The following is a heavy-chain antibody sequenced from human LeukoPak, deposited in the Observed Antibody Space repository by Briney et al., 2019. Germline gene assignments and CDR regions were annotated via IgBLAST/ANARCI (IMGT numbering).Heavy chain of an antibody. CDR2: INHSGST. V-gene: IGHV4-34*01. CDR1: GGTFSGYY. Sequence: SETLSLTCAVSGGTFSGYYWSWIRQPPGKGLEWIGEINHSGSTNYNPSLKSRVTISVDTSKNQFSLKLSSVTAPDTAVYYCARGSGGDGYNLNYYYYYYMDVWGKGTTVTVSS. J-gene: IGHJ6*03. D-gene: IGHD5-24*01. CDR3: ARGSGGDGYNLNYYYYYYMDV.